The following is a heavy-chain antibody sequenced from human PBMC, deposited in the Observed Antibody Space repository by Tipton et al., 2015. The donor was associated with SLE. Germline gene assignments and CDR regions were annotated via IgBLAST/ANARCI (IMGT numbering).Heavy chain of an antibody. D-gene: IGHD3-10*01. CDR3: ARAWGYYGSPYYFDY. J-gene: IGHJ4*02. V-gene: IGHV4-34*01. CDR1: GGSFSGYY. CDR2: INHSGST. Sequence: LRLSCAVYGGSFSGYYWSWIRQPPGKGLEWIGEINHSGSTNYNPSLKSRVTISVDTSKNQFSLKLSSVTAADTAVYYCARAWGYYGSPYYFDYWGQGTLVTVSS.